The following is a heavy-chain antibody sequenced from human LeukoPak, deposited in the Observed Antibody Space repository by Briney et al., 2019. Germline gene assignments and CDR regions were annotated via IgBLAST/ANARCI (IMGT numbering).Heavy chain of an antibody. CDR1: GGSISSGSYY. Sequence: SETLSLTCTVSGGSISSGSYYWSWIRQPAGKGLEWIGRIYTSGSTNYNPSLKSRVTISVDTSKNQFSLKLSSVTAADTAVYYCARDPLPYYYDSSGYYGSHAFDIWGQGTMVTVSS. J-gene: IGHJ3*02. CDR2: IYTSGST. V-gene: IGHV4-61*02. D-gene: IGHD3-22*01. CDR3: ARDPLPYYYDSSGYYGSHAFDI.